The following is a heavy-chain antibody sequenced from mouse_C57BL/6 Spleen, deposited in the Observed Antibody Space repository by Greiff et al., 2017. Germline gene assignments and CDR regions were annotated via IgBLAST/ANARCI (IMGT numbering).Heavy chain of an antibody. Sequence: EVKLQESGAELVKPGASVKLSCTASGFNIKDYYMHWVKQRTEQGLEWIGRIDPEDGETKYAPKFQGKATITAVTASNTAYLQRSSLTSEDTAVYYCARWAHYYGSSYYAMDYWGQGTSVTVSS. V-gene: IGHV14-2*01. CDR1: GFNIKDYY. D-gene: IGHD1-1*01. J-gene: IGHJ4*01. CDR2: IDPEDGET. CDR3: ARWAHYYGSSYYAMDY.